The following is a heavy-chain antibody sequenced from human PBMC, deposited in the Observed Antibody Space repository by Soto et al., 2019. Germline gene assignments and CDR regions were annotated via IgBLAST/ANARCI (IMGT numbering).Heavy chain of an antibody. CDR2: ISGSGGGT. J-gene: IGHJ4*02. V-gene: IGHV3-23*01. D-gene: IGHD2-2*01. CDR3: AKGALYQLPIDY. CDR1: GFTFNNYA. Sequence: GGSLRLSCAASGFTFNNYAMSWVRQAPGKGLEWVSGISGSGGGTYYADSVKGRFTISRDNSKNTLYLQMSSLRAGDTAVYYCAKGALYQLPIDYWGQGTLVTVSS.